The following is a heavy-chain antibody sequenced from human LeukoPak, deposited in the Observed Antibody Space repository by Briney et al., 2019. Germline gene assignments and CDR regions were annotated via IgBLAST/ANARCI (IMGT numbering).Heavy chain of an antibody. J-gene: IGHJ4*02. CDR3: AKTNGYYSD. D-gene: IGHD3-22*01. CDR2: ISGSGCTT. CDR1: GFTFSSYG. V-gene: IGHV3-23*01. Sequence: GGSLRLSCAASGFTFSSYGMNWVRQAPGKGLEWVSCISGSGCTTYFADSVKGRFTISRDNSKNSLSLQVSSLRAEETAVYYCAKTNGYYSDWGQGTLVTVSS.